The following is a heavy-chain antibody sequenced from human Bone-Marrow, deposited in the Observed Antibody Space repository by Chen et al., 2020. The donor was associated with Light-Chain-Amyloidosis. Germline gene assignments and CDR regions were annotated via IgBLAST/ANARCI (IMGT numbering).Heavy chain of an antibody. CDR1: GDSIRSGGYY. CDR3: ARASNYCHSDGRPNYNPSWFDP. Sequence: QVQLQESGPGLVKPSQTLSLTCTVSGDSIRSGGYYWSWIRLHPGEGLEWIGYIYYSGSTYYNPSLKSRVTISVDTSKNQFSLRLSSVTAADTAIYYCARASNYCHSDGRPNYNPSWFDPWGQGTLVTVSS. CDR2: IYYSGST. V-gene: IGHV4-31*03. J-gene: IGHJ5*02. D-gene: IGHD3-22*01.